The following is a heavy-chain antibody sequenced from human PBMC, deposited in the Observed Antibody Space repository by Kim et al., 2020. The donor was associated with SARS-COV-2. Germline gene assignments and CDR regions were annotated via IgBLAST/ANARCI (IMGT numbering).Heavy chain of an antibody. CDR1: GYTFTSYG. CDR3: ARGGILTGYRSYYYGMDV. Sequence: ASVKVSCKDSGYTFTSYGISWVRQAPGQGLEWMGWISAYNGNTNYAQKLQGRVTMTTDTSTSTAYMELRSLRSDDTAVYYCARGGILTGYRSYYYGMDVWGQGTTVTVSS. D-gene: IGHD3-9*01. V-gene: IGHV1-18*01. CDR2: ISAYNGNT. J-gene: IGHJ6*02.